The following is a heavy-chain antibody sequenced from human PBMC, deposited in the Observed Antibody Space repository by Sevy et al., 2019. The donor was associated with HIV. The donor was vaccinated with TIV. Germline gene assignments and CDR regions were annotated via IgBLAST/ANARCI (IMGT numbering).Heavy chain of an antibody. CDR3: AKDRDIVIVLGATALRQ. D-gene: IGHD2-15*01. CDR2: ISYDGRHK. V-gene: IGHV3-30*18. Sequence: GGSLRLSCAASGFTFSTYGMHWVRQAPGKGLEWVAVISYDGRHKYYADSVKGRFTISRDNSKNTLDLQMNSLRAKDTAVYYCAKDRDIVIVLGATALRQWGQGTLVTVSS. J-gene: IGHJ1*01. CDR1: GFTFSTYG.